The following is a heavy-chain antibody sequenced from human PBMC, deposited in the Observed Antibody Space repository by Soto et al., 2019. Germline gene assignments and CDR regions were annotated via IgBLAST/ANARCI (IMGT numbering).Heavy chain of an antibody. CDR2: INPGSTTR. CDR3: VIACKGNSYGYFY. CDR1: GLTFTTYN. D-gene: IGHD5-18*01. V-gene: IGHV3-48*02. J-gene: IGHJ4*02. Sequence: EVQLVDSGGGLVQPGGSLRLSCTVSGLTFTTYNFNWVRQAPGKGLEWISFINPGSTTRHYADSVKGRFTISRDNAKNSLYLQMNSLTDADAAVYYCVIACKGNSYGYFYWCQGTRVTVSS.